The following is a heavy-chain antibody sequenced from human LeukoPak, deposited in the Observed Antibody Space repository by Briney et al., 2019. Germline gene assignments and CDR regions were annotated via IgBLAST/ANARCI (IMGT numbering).Heavy chain of an antibody. V-gene: IGHV3-30*02. CDR2: IRYDGSNK. CDR3: AKALIGRAAAGTPEY. D-gene: IGHD6-13*01. Sequence: GGSLRLSCAASGFTFSSYGMHWVRQAPGKGLEWVAFIRYDGSNKYYADSVKGRFTISRDNSKNTLYLQMNSLRAEDTAVYYCAKALIGRAAAGTPEYWGQGTLVTVSS. CDR1: GFTFSSYG. J-gene: IGHJ4*02.